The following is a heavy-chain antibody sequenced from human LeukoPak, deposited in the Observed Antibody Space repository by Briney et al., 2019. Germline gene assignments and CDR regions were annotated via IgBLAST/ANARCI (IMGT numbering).Heavy chain of an antibody. J-gene: IGHJ3*02. V-gene: IGHV4-38-2*01. CDR2: IYYSGST. D-gene: IGHD3-22*01. CDR1: GFTFSSYA. CDR3: ARANYYDSIGYSRGAFDI. Sequence: NTGGSLRLSCAASGFTFSSYAMSWIRQPPGKGLEWIGSIYYSGSTYYNPSLKSRVTISVDTSKNQFSLKLSSATAADTAVYYCARANYYDSIGYSRGAFDIWGQGTKVTVSS.